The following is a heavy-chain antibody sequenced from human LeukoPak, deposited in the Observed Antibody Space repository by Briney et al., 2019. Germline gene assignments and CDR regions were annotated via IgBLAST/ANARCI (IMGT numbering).Heavy chain of an antibody. CDR3: ARVNLSRGVIHY. CDR1: GYTFTGYY. D-gene: IGHD3-10*01. Sequence: ASVKVSCKASGYTFTGYYMHWVRQAPGQGLEWMGWINPNSGGTNYAQKFQGRVTMTRDTSISTAYMELSRLRSDDTAVYYCARVNLSRGVIHYWGQGTLVTVSS. J-gene: IGHJ4*02. CDR2: INPNSGGT. V-gene: IGHV1-2*02.